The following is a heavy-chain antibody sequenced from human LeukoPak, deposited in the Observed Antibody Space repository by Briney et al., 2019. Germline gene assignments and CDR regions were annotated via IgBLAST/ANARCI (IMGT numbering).Heavy chain of an antibody. D-gene: IGHD1-7*01. CDR3: ARGILITGTTDYYYYGMDV. J-gene: IGHJ6*02. Sequence: ASVKVSCKASGYTFTSYYMHWVRQAPGQGLEWMGWINPNSGGTNYAQKFQGRVTMTRDTSISTAYMELSRLRSDDTAVYYCARGILITGTTDYYYYGMDVWGQGTTVTVSS. CDR2: INPNSGGT. CDR1: GYTFTSYY. V-gene: IGHV1-2*02.